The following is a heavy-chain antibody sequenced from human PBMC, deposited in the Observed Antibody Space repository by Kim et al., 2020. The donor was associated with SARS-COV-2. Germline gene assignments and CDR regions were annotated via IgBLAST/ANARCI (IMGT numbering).Heavy chain of an antibody. CDR2: ISYDGSNK. CDR3: ARERAERLGELSKEDAFDI. D-gene: IGHD3-16*02. CDR1: GFTFSSYA. J-gene: IGHJ3*02. Sequence: GGSLRLSCAASGFTFSSYAMHWVRQAPGKGLEWVAVISYDGSNKYYADSVKGRFTISRDNSKNTLYLQMNSLRAEDTAVYYCARERAERLGELSKEDAFDIWGQGTMVTVSS. V-gene: IGHV3-30*04.